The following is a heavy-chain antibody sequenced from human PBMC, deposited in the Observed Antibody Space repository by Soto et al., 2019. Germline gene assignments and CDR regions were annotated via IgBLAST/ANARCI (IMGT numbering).Heavy chain of an antibody. CDR3: ASSSPAFYSSGWYGWFDP. CDR1: GGSISSYY. D-gene: IGHD6-19*01. Sequence: SETLSLTCTVSGGSISSYYWSWIRQPPGKGLEWIGYIYYSGSTNYNPSLKSRVTISVDTSKNQFSLKLSSVTAADTAVYYRASSSPAFYSSGWYGWFDPWGQGTLVTVSS. V-gene: IGHV4-59*01. J-gene: IGHJ5*02. CDR2: IYYSGST.